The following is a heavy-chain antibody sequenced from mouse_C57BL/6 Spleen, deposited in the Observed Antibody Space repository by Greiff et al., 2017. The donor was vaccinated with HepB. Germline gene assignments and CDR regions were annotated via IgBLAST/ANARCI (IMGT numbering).Heavy chain of an antibody. Sequence: VKLMESGAELVRPGASVTLSCKASGYTFTDYEMHWVKQTPVHGLEWIGAIDPETGGTAYNQKFKGKAILTADKSSSTAYMELRSLTSEDSAVYYCTRNGEAPFDYWGQGTTLTVSS. CDR1: GYTFTDYE. J-gene: IGHJ2*01. CDR2: IDPETGGT. CDR3: TRNGEAPFDY. V-gene: IGHV1-15*01.